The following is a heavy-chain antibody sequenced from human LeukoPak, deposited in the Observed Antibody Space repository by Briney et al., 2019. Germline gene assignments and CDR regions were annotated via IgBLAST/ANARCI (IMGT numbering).Heavy chain of an antibody. CDR1: GFTFSNAW. CDR3: ARVGSSWEYYFDY. J-gene: IGHJ4*02. CDR2: IKSKTDGGTT. D-gene: IGHD6-13*01. Sequence: PGGSLRLSCAASGFTFSNAWMSWVRQAPGKGLEWVGRIKSKTDGGTTDYAAPVKGRFTISRDDSKNTLYLQMNSLRAEDTAVYYCARVGSSWEYYFDYWGQGTLVTVSS. V-gene: IGHV3-15*01.